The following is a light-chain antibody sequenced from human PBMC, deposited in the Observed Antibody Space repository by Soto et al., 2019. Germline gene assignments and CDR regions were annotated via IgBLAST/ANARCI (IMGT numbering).Light chain of an antibody. CDR1: QSVSGSY. J-gene: IGKJ4*01. CDR3: QQYSNSLT. V-gene: IGKV3-20*01. CDR2: GAS. Sequence: EMVLTQSPGTLCLSPGERATLSCRASQSVSGSYLAWYQQKPGQAPRLLIHGASSRATGIPDRFSGSGSGTDFTLTISRLEPEDFAVYYCQQYSNSLTFGGGTKVDI.